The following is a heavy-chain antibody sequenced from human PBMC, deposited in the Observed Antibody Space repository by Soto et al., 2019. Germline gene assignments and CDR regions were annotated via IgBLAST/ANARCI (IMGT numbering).Heavy chain of an antibody. D-gene: IGHD2-15*01. V-gene: IGHV3-43*01. Sequence: GGSLRLSCAASGFTFDDYTMHWVRQAPGKGLEWVSLISWDGGSTYYADSVKGRFTISRDNSKNSLYLQMNSLRTEDTALYYCAKDMCGCSRCDLYYYYGMDVWGQGTTVTVSS. CDR2: ISWDGGST. J-gene: IGHJ6*02. CDR1: GFTFDDYT. CDR3: AKDMCGCSRCDLYYYYGMDV.